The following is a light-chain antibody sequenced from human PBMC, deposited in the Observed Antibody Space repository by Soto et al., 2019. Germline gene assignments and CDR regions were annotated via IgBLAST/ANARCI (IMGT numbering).Light chain of an antibody. CDR1: SSDVGRYDY. CDR2: DVR. Sequence: QSALTQPASVSGSPGQSITISCTGTSSDVGRYDYVSWYQQHPGKAPKLLIYDVRSRPSGVSNRFSGSKSGNAASLTISGLQPEDEADYFCTSYISSTTLGVFGTGAKLTVL. CDR3: TSYISSTTLGV. V-gene: IGLV2-14*03. J-gene: IGLJ1*01.